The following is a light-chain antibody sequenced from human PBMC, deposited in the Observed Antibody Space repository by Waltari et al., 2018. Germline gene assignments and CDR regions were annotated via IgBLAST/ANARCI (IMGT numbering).Light chain of an antibody. CDR2: EVS. CDR1: SSDIGSYGL. V-gene: IGLV2-23*02. J-gene: IGLJ1*01. Sequence: QSALTQPASVSGSPGQSITISCTGTSSDIGSYGLVSWYQHHPGKAPKVKIYEVSKRPSGVPDRFSGSRSGTTASLTISGLQAEDEADYYCCSYASSGTFVFGTGTKVTVL. CDR3: CSYASSGTFV.